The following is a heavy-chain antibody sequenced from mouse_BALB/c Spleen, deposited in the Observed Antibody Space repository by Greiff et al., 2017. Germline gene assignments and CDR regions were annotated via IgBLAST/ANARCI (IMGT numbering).Heavy chain of an antibody. CDR3: ARGYYGSSYSWYFDV. CDR1: GYTFTSYT. D-gene: IGHD1-1*01. Sequence: QVHVKQSGAELARPGASVKMSCKASGYTFTSYTMHWVKQRPGQGLEWIGYINPSSGYTNYNQKFKDKATLTADKSSSTAYMQLSSLTSEDSAVYYCARGYYGSSYSWYFDVWGAGTTVTVSS. J-gene: IGHJ1*01. CDR2: INPSSGYT. V-gene: IGHV1-4*01.